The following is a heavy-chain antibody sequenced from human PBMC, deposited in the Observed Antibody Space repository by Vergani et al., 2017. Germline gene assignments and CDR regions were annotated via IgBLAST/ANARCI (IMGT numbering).Heavy chain of an antibody. CDR2: IIPIFGTA. J-gene: IGHJ3*02. D-gene: IGHD2-2*01. V-gene: IGHV1-69*13. CDR1: GGTFSSYA. CDR3: ARFCSSTSCYLNAFDI. Sequence: QEQLVQSGSELKKPGASVKVSCKASGGTFSSYAISWVRQAPGQGLEWMGGIIPIFGTANYAQKFQGRVTITADESTSTAYMELSSLRSEDTAVYYCARFCSSTSCYLNAFDIWGQGTMVTVSS.